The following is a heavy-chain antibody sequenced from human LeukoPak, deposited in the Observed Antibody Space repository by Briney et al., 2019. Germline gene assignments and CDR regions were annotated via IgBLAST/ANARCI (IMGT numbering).Heavy chain of an antibody. CDR1: GGTFSSYA. CDR2: IIPIFGTA. J-gene: IGHJ6*03. D-gene: IGHD1-26*01. CDR3: ARADGSYPYYYYYMDV. Sequence: SVKVSCKASGGTFSSYAISWVRQAPGQGLEWMGGIIPIFGTANYAQKFQGRVTITADESSSTAYMELSSLRSEDTAVYYCARADGSYPYYYYYMDVWGKGTTVTVSS. V-gene: IGHV1-69*13.